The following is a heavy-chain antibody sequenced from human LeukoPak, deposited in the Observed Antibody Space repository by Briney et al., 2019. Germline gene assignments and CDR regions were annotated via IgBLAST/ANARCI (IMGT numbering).Heavy chain of an antibody. V-gene: IGHV4-38-2*01. CDR3: ARYLGATTDY. CDR1: GYSISSGYY. Sequence: SETLSLTCAVSGYSISSGYYWGWIRQPPGKGQEWIGSIYHSGSTYYNPSLKSRVTISVDTSKNQFSLKLSSVTAADTAVYYCARYLGATTDYWGQGTLVTVSS. D-gene: IGHD1-26*01. CDR2: IYHSGST. J-gene: IGHJ4*02.